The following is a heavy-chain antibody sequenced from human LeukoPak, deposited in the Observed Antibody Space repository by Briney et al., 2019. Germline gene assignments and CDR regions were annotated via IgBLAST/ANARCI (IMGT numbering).Heavy chain of an antibody. CDR1: GGSISSSSYY. CDR2: IYYSGST. V-gene: IGHV4-39*01. CDR3: ARQPSSGTDAFDI. D-gene: IGHD6-25*01. Sequence: KSSETLSLTCTVSGGSISSSSYYWGWIRQPPGKGLEWIGSIYYSGSTYYNPSLKSRVTISVDISKNQFSLKLSSVTAADTAVYYCARQPSSGTDAFDIWGQGTMVTVSS. J-gene: IGHJ3*02.